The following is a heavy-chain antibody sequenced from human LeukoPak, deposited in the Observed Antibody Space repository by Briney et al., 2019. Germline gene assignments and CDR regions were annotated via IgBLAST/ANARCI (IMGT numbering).Heavy chain of an antibody. CDR1: GFTVSSNY. Sequence: GGSLRLSCAASGFTVSSNYTSWVRQAPGKGLEWVSVIYSGGSTYYADSVKGRFTISRDNSKNTLYLQMNSLRAEDTAVYYCARDENVLRFLEWFDAFDIWGQGTMVTVSS. V-gene: IGHV3-53*01. D-gene: IGHD3-3*01. J-gene: IGHJ3*02. CDR2: IYSGGST. CDR3: ARDENVLRFLEWFDAFDI.